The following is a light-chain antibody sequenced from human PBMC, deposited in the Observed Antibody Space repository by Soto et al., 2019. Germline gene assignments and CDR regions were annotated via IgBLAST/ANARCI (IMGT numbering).Light chain of an antibody. CDR3: SSYAGYNTLV. CDR2: EVT. CDR1: SSDVGGHNH. J-gene: IGLJ2*01. Sequence: QSALTQPPSASGSPGQSVTTSCTGTSSDVGGHNHVSWYQQHPGKAPKLMVYEVTKRPSGVPDRFSGSKSGNTASLTVSGLQAEDEADYYCSSYAGYNTLVFGGGTKLTVL. V-gene: IGLV2-8*01.